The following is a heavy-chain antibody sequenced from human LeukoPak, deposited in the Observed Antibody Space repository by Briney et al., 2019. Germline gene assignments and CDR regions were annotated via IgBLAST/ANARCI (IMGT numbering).Heavy chain of an antibody. CDR1: GGSFSGYY. J-gene: IGHJ5*02. V-gene: IGHV4-34*01. CDR3: AREARGYSSSSGNHDQNWFDP. CDR2: INHSGST. Sequence: PSETLSLTCAVYGGSFSGYYWSWIRQPPGKGLEWIGEINHSGSTNYNPSLKSRVTISVDTSKNHFSLKLSSVTAADTAVYYCAREARGYSSSSGNHDQNWFDPWGQGTLVTVSS. D-gene: IGHD6-6*01.